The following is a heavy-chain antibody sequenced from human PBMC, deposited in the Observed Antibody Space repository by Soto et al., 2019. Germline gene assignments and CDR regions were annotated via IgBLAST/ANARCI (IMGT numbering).Heavy chain of an antibody. V-gene: IGHV4-59*08. CDR3: ARGGLDILTGYGAFDI. J-gene: IGHJ3*02. CDR2: IYYSGST. CDR1: GGSISSYY. Sequence: PSETLSLTCTVSGGSISSYYWSWIRQPPGKGLEWIGYIYYSGSTNYNPSLKSRVTISVDTSKNQFSLKLSSVTAADTAVYYCARGGLDILTGYGAFDIWGQGTMVTVSS. D-gene: IGHD3-9*01.